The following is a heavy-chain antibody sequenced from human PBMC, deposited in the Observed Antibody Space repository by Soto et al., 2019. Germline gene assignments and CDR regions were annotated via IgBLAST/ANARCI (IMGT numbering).Heavy chain of an antibody. CDR3: VRDYASDSGVHLDF. CDR2: IGAGDGTT. Sequence: QVQLVQSGTEVKKPGASVKVSCKASGYRFTDYVIHWVRQAPGQRLEWMGWIGAGDGTTYYSQNFQGRVSITRDTSASTAYMELSSLISEDTAVYYCVRDYASDSGVHLDFWGQGALVTVSS. V-gene: IGHV1-3*01. J-gene: IGHJ4*02. D-gene: IGHD3-22*01. CDR1: GYRFTDYV.